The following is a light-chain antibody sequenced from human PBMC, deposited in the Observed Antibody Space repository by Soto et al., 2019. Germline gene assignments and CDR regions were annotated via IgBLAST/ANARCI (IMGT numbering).Light chain of an antibody. CDR3: ATWDGSLPGEV. CDR1: SSNIGNNY. Sequence: QSVLTQSPSVSAAPGQQVTISCSGSSSNIGNNYVSWYQQLPGTAPKLLIYDNNKRPSGIPDRFSGSKSGTSGTLDITGLQTGDEADYYCATWDGSLPGEVFGRGTKVTVL. J-gene: IGLJ2*01. V-gene: IGLV1-51*01. CDR2: DNN.